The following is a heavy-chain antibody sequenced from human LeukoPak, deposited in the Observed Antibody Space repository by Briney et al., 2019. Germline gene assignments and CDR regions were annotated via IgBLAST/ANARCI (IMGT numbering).Heavy chain of an antibody. CDR3: ASTVISGYRIDY. CDR2: INHSGST. J-gene: IGHJ4*02. Sequence: PSETLSLTCAVYGGSFSGYYWSWIRQPPGKGLEWIGEINHSGSTNYNPSLKSRVTIPVDTSKNQFSLKLSSVTAADTAVYYCASTVISGYRIDYWGQGTLVTVSS. D-gene: IGHD3-22*01. V-gene: IGHV4-34*01. CDR1: GGSFSGYY.